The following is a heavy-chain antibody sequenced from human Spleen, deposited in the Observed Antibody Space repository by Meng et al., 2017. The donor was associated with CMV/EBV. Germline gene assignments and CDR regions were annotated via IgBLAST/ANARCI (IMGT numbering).Heavy chain of an antibody. V-gene: IGHV3-66*01. J-gene: IGHJ4*02. CDR3: AKDYYYDSSGLDY. Sequence: EVQLVESGXXVXQPGGXXSXXCADSGFTVSSNYMSWVRQAPGKGLEWVSVIYSGGSTYYADSVKGRFTISRDNSKNTLYLQMNSLRAEDTAVYYCAKDYYYDSSGLDYWGQGTMVTVSS. D-gene: IGHD3-22*01. CDR1: GFTVSSNY. CDR2: IYSGGST.